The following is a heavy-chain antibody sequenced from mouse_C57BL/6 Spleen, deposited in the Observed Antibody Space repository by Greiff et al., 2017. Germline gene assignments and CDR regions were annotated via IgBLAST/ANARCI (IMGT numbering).Heavy chain of an antibody. CDR1: GYTFTDYY. J-gene: IGHJ1*03. Sequence: EVQLQQSGPELVKPGASVKISCKASGYTFTDYYMNWVKQSHGKSLAWIGDINPNNGGTSYNQKFKGKATLTVDKSSSTAYMELRSLTSEDSAGYYCARSYYGSRFDVWGTGTTVTVSS. CDR2: INPNNGGT. V-gene: IGHV1-26*01. D-gene: IGHD1-1*01. CDR3: ARSYYGSRFDV.